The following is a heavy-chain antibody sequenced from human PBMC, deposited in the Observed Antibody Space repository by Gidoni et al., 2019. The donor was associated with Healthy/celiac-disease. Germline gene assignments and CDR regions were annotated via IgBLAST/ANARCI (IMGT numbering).Heavy chain of an antibody. CDR1: GYTFTSYG. V-gene: IGHV1-18*04. D-gene: IGHD6-13*01. CDR3: ARDTVRQQLARGGDY. Sequence: SVKVSCKASGYTFTSYGISWVRQAPGQGLEWMGWISAYNGNTNYAQKLQGRVTMTTDTSTSTAYMELRSLRSDDTAVYYCARDTVRQQLARGGDYWGQGTLVTVSS. CDR2: ISAYNGNT. J-gene: IGHJ4*02.